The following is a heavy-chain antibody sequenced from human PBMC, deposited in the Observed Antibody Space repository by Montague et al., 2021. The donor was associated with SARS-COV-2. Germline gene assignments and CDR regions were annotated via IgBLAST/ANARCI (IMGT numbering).Heavy chain of an antibody. Sequence: SETLSLTCAVYGGSFSDYYWSWIRQPPGRGLEWIGEINHRGTSKYNPSLKSRVSISLDTPKNQFSLYLSSVTAADTAVYYCARGRQHFNMIVVVMAGGEYYFDYWGQGTLVTVSS. CDR3: ARGRQHFNMIVVVMAGGEYYFDY. J-gene: IGHJ4*02. D-gene: IGHD3-22*01. V-gene: IGHV4-34*01. CDR2: INHRGTS. CDR1: GGSFSDYY.